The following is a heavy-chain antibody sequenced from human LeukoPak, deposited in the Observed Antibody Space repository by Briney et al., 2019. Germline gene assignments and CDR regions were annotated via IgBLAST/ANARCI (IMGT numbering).Heavy chain of an antibody. CDR3: AKGDCSGGSCYNFGY. D-gene: IGHD2-15*01. V-gene: IGHV3-23*01. CDR1: GFTFSSYA. J-gene: IGHJ4*02. Sequence: GGSLRLSCAASGFTFSSYAMSWVRQAPGKGLEWVSAISSSGCSTYYADSVKGRFTISRDNSKNTLYLQMNSLRAEDTAVYYCAKGDCSGGSCYNFGYWGQGTLVTVSS. CDR2: ISSSGCST.